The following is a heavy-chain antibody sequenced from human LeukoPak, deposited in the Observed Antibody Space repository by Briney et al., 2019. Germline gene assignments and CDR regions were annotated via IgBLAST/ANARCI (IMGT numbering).Heavy chain of an antibody. Sequence: GGSLRLSCAASGFTFSSYSMNWVRQAPGKGLEWVSSISSSSSYIYYADSVKGRFTISRDNAKNSLYLQMNSLRAEDTAVYYCARDSQALVDFWSGYYHDYFDYWGQGTLVTVSS. CDR1: GFTFSSYS. V-gene: IGHV3-21*01. D-gene: IGHD3-3*01. CDR2: ISSSSSYI. J-gene: IGHJ4*02. CDR3: ARDSQALVDFWSGYYHDYFDY.